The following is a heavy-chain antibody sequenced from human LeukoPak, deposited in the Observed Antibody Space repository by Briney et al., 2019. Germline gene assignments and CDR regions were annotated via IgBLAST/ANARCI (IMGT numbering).Heavy chain of an antibody. J-gene: IGHJ4*02. D-gene: IGHD1-26*01. CDR2: INPSGGST. Sequence: GASVKVSCKASGYTFTSYYMHWVRQAPGQGLEWMGIINPSGGSTSYAQKFQGRVTMTRDTSTSTVYMELSSLRSEDTAVYYCARDPARWELPRWTFDYWGQGTLVTVSS. V-gene: IGHV1-46*01. CDR3: ARDPARWELPRWTFDY. CDR1: GYTFTSYY.